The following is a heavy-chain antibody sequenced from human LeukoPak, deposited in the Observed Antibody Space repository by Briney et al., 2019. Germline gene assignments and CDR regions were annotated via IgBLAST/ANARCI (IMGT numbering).Heavy chain of an antibody. V-gene: IGHV3-11*01. CDR3: ARGKDGYKRGYPLGFDY. Sequence: GGSLRLSCAASGFTFSDYCMSWIRQAPGKGLEWVSYISSSGSTIYYAGSVKGRFTISRDNAKNSLYLQMNSLRADDTAVYYCARGKDGYKRGYPLGFDYWGQGTLVTVSS. J-gene: IGHJ4*02. CDR2: ISSSGSTI. D-gene: IGHD5-24*01. CDR1: GFTFSDYC.